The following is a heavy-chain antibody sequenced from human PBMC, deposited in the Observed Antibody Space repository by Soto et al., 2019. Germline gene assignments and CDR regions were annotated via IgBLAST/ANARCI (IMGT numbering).Heavy chain of an antibody. CDR2: IYHSGST. V-gene: IGHV4-30-2*01. Sequence: SETLSLTCAVSGGSISSDGYSWSWIRQPPGKGLERIGYIYHSGSTYYNPSLKSRVTISVDWSKNQFSLNLSSVTAADTAVYFCARVPDRWGQGTLVTVS. CDR1: GGSISSDGYS. J-gene: IGHJ5*02. D-gene: IGHD2-2*01. CDR3: ARVPDR.